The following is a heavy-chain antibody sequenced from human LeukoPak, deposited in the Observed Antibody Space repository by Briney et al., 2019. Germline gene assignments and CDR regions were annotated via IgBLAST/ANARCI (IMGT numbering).Heavy chain of an antibody. CDR1: GGSISSGDYY. CDR2: IYYSGST. J-gene: IGHJ4*02. D-gene: IGHD1-14*01. Sequence: SETLSLTCTVSGGSISSGDYYWSWIRQPPEKGLEWIGYIYYSGSTYYNPSLKSRVTISVDTPKNQFSLKLSSVTAADTAVYYCAGRKPYYFDYWGQGTLVTVSS. CDR3: AGRKPYYFDY. V-gene: IGHV4-30-4*01.